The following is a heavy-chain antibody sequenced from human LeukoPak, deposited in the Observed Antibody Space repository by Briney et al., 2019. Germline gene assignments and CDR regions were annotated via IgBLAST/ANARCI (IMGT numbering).Heavy chain of an antibody. CDR2: INPNSGGT. Sequence: ASVKVSCKASGYTFTSYDINWVRQATGQGLEWMGWINPNSGGTNYAQKFQGRVTMTRDTSISTAYMELSRLRSDDTAVYYCARVRAAAGPQPQLYYYYYGMDVWGQGTTVTVSS. CDR1: GYTFTSYD. V-gene: IGHV1-2*02. J-gene: IGHJ6*02. D-gene: IGHD6-13*01. CDR3: ARVRAAAGPQPQLYYYYYGMDV.